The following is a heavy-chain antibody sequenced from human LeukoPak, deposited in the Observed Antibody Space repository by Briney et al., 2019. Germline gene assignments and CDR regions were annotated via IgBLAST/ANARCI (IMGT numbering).Heavy chain of an antibody. CDR3: ARDQRPNGLDV. V-gene: IGHV3-66*01. J-gene: IGHJ6*02. D-gene: IGHD6-6*01. CDR1: GFTVSRNY. Sequence: GGSLRLSCAASGFTVSRNYMTWARQAPGKGLEWVSLIYSGGDTYFADSVKGRFTVSSDNSKNTLYLQMTSLRAEDTAVYYCARDQRPNGLDVWGQGTTVTVSS. CDR2: IYSGGDT.